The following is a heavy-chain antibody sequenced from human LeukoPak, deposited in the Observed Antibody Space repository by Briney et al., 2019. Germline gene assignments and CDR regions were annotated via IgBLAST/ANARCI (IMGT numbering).Heavy chain of an antibody. J-gene: IGHJ4*02. V-gene: IGHV3-23*01. CDR1: GFTFRNYA. D-gene: IGHD5/OR15-5a*01. CDR3: ANLRYDY. CDR2: ITGSGGGT. Sequence: PGGSLRLSCAASGFTFRNYAMTWVRQAPGRGLEWVSAITGSGGGTYCADSVQGRFTISRDNSKNTLYLQLNSLRAEDTAVYYCANLRYDYWGQGTLVTVSS.